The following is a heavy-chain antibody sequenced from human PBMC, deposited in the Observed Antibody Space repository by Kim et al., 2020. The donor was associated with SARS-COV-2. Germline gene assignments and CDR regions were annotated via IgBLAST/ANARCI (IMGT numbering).Heavy chain of an antibody. J-gene: IGHJ3*02. D-gene: IGHD6-19*01. V-gene: IGHV4-34*01. CDR3: ARAKKYSSGWYRDAFDI. Sequence: LKSRGTISVDTSKNQFSLKLSSVTAADTAVYYCARAKKYSSGWYRDAFDIWGQGTMVTVSS.